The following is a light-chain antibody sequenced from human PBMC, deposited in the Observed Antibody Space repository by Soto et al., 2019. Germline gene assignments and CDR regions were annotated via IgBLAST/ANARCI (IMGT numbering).Light chain of an antibody. CDR1: SSNIGTNA. CDR3: AAWDDSLTGYV. J-gene: IGLJ1*01. V-gene: IGLV1-44*01. Sequence: QSVLAQPPSASGTPGQRVTISCSGGSSNIGTNAVNWYQQLPGTAPKLLIYNNNQRPSGVPDRFSGSKSGTSASLAISGLQSEDVADYYCAAWDDSLTGYVFGTGTNVTVL. CDR2: NNN.